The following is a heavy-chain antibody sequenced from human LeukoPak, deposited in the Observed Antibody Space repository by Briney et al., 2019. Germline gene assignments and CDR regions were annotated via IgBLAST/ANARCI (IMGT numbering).Heavy chain of an antibody. Sequence: SETLSLTCTVSGDSLSSYYWSWIRPPPGKGLEWIGYIYYSGSTNYNPSLKSRVAISIDTSKKQFSLRLSSVTAADTAVYYCARASCSGGTCPRGWYFDYWGQGTLVTVSS. J-gene: IGHJ4*02. CDR2: IYYSGST. CDR3: ARASCSGGTCPRGWYFDY. V-gene: IGHV4-59*01. D-gene: IGHD2-15*01. CDR1: GDSLSSYY.